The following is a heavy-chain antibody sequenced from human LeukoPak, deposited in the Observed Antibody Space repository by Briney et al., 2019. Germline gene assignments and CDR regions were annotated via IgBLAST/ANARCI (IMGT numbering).Heavy chain of an antibody. D-gene: IGHD6-13*01. V-gene: IGHV5-51*01. CDR2: IYPGDSDT. Sequence: KLGESLKISCKVSGYSFTSYWIGWVRQMPGKGLEWMGIIYPGDSDTRYSPSFQGQVTISADKSISTAYLQWSSLKASDTAMYYCAIHQASIAAAGTYDFDYWGQGTLVTVSS. CDR1: GYSFTSYW. J-gene: IGHJ4*02. CDR3: AIHQASIAAAGTYDFDY.